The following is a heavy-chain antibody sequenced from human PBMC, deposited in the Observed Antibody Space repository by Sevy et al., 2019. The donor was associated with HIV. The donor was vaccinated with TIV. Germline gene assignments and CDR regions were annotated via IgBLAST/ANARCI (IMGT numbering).Heavy chain of an antibody. V-gene: IGHV1-24*01. CDR3: ATEDITMIPYGLDV. D-gene: IGHD3-22*01. Sequence: ASVKVSCKVSGYTLTELSMHWVRQPPGKGLEWMGRFDLEDGETIYAQKFLGRLTMTEDTSTDTAYMDLSSLRSEDMAVYYCATEDITMIPYGLDVWGQGTTVTVSS. J-gene: IGHJ6*02. CDR1: GYTLTELS. CDR2: FDLEDGET.